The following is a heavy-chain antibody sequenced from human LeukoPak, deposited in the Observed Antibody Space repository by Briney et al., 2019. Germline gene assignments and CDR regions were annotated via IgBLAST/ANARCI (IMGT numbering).Heavy chain of an antibody. CDR3: ARDQISSSSYGMDV. CDR2: IRYDGSNK. J-gene: IGHJ6*02. Sequence: GGSLRLSCAASGFTFSSYGMHWVRQAPGKGLEWVAFIRYDGSNKYYADSVKGRFTISRDNAKNSLYLQMNSLRAEDTAVYYCARDQISSSSYGMDVWGQGTTVTVSS. D-gene: IGHD6-13*01. V-gene: IGHV3-30*02. CDR1: GFTFSSYG.